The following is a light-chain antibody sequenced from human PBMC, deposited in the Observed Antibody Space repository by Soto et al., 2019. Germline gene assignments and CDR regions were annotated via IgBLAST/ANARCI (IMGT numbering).Light chain of an antibody. V-gene: IGLV1-40*01. CDR2: GNS. CDR1: SSNIGAGYD. Sequence: QLVLTQPPSVSGAPGQRVTISCTGNSSNIGAGYDVHWYQQLPGTAPKLLIYGNSNRPSGVPDRFSGSKSGTSASLAITGLQAEDEADYYCQSYDSSLSVVFGGGTKLTVL. CDR3: QSYDSSLSVV. J-gene: IGLJ2*01.